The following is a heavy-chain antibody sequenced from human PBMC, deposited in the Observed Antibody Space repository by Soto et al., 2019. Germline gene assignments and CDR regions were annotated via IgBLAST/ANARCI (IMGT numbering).Heavy chain of an antibody. V-gene: IGHV3-23*01. CDR1: QFTFNVYG. J-gene: IGHJ5*02. CDR3: AKQHGAWPSNWLDA. Sequence: GGSLRLSCTASQFTFNVYGMSRVRQAPGKGLEWVSSISVTGENSLYADSVRGRFTMSRDNSKDILYLQMNSLRVDDTAMYYCAKQHGAWPSNWLDAWGQGALVTVSS. CDR2: ISVTGENS.